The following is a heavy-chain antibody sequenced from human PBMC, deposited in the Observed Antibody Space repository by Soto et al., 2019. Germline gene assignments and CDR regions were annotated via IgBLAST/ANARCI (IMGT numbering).Heavy chain of an antibody. CDR1: GGSFSGYY. D-gene: IGHD1-1*01. J-gene: IGHJ4*02. V-gene: IGHV4-34*01. CDR2: IYHSGST. CDR3: ARRQDWNRPFDY. Sequence: SETLSLTCAVYGGSFSGYYWSWIRQPPGKGLEWIGDIYHSGSTNYNPSLKSRVTISVDTSKNQFSLELSSVTAADTAVYYCARRQDWNRPFDYWGQGTLVTVSS.